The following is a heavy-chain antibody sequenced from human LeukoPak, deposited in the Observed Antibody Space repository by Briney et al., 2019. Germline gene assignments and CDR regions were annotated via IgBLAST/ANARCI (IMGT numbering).Heavy chain of an antibody. Sequence: PSETLSLTCSVSGVSISSGSNYWGWIRQPPGKTLEWIGSIYSSGSTYYNSSLKSRVIILIDTSKNHFSLTLSSVTAADTAVYYWTRSDGYGLVGIWGQGTMVTVSS. J-gene: IGHJ3*01. V-gene: IGHV4-39*07. CDR3: TRSDGYGLVGI. D-gene: IGHD3-10*01. CDR1: GVSISSGSNY. CDR2: IYSSGST.